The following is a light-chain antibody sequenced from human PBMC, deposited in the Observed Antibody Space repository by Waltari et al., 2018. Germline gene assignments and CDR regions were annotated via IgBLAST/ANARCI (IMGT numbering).Light chain of an antibody. J-gene: IGLJ2*01. CDR3: QSYDGSSVV. CDR1: SDSIASFY. CDR2: EDN. Sequence: NFMLTQPHSMSASPGKTVIISCTRSSDSIASFYVQWFQQRPGSAPTTVIFEDNQRPSGVPDRFSGSIDSSSNSASLTISGLKPEDEADYYCQSYDGSSVVFGGGTKLTVL. V-gene: IGLV6-57*04.